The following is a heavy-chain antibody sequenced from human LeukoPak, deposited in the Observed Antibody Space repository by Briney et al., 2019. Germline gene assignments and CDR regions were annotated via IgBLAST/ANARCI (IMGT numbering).Heavy chain of an antibody. CDR1: GFTFSSYA. D-gene: IGHD6-19*01. J-gene: IGHJ4*02. CDR2: ISSNGGST. CDR3: AKGLQWLVAKYYFDY. Sequence: PGGSLRLSCAASGFTFSSYAMHWVRQAPGRGLEYVSAISSNGGSTYYADSVKGRFTISRDNSKNTLYLQMNSLRAEDTAVYYCAKGLQWLVAKYYFDYWGQGTLVTVSS. V-gene: IGHV3-64*04.